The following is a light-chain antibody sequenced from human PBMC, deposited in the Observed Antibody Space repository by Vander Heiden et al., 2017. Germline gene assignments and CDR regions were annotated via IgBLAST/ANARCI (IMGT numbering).Light chain of an antibody. CDR1: QSLGDS. V-gene: IGKV1-5*03. J-gene: IGKJ5*01. CDR3: QQFKSYPVT. CDR2: LAS. Sequence: DIQMTQSPSTLSASVGDRVTITCRASQSLGDSLAWYQQKPGKAPKVLIYLASSLESGVPSRFSARGHGTEFTLTISSLQPDDFATYYCQQFKSYPVTFGQGTRLEIK.